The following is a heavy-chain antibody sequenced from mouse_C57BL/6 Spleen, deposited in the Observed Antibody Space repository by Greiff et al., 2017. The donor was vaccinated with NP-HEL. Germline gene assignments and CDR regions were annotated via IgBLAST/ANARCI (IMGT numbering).Heavy chain of an antibody. J-gene: IGHJ2*01. CDR3: VRQGSSGFFDY. CDR2: IRSKSNNYAT. Sequence: EAGGGLVQPKGSLKLSCAASGFSFNTYAMNWVRQAPGKGLEWVARIRSKSNNYATYYADSVKDRFTISRDDSESMLYLQMNNLKTEDTAMYYCVRQGSSGFFDYWGQGTTLTVSS. V-gene: IGHV10-1*01. CDR1: GFSFNTYA. D-gene: IGHD3-2*02.